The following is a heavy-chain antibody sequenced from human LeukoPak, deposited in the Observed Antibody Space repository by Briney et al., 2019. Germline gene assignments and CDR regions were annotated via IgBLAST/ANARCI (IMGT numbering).Heavy chain of an antibody. Sequence: GASVKVSCKVSGYTLTELSMHWVRQAPGKGLEWMGGFDPEDGETIYAQKFQGRVTMTEVTSTDTAYMELSSLRSEDTAVYYCATDLNGSGSYYNYWGQGTLVTVSS. CDR3: ATDLNGSGSYYNY. V-gene: IGHV1-24*01. J-gene: IGHJ4*02. CDR1: GYTLTELS. D-gene: IGHD3-10*01. CDR2: FDPEDGET.